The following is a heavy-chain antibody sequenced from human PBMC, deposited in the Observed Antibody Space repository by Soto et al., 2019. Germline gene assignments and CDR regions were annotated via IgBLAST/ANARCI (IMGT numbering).Heavy chain of an antibody. J-gene: IGHJ4*02. CDR1: GYTFTSQN. CDR2: INPSIGTT. CDR3: ISTLGARFDY. V-gene: IGHV1-46*03. Sequence: QVQLVQSGAEVKKPGASVKVSCKASGYTFTSQNMHWVRQAPGQGLEWMGVINPSIGTTTYAQKFQGRVTMTSDTSTSSVYMEVISLRSEDTAVYYCISTLGARFDYWGQGTLVTVSS. D-gene: IGHD1-26*01.